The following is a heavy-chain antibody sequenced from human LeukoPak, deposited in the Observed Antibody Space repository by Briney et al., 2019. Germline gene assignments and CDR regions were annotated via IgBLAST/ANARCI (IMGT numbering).Heavy chain of an antibody. CDR3: AKDLGPGYSYGYLDY. CDR1: GFTFSSYA. Sequence: GGSLRLSCAASGFTFSSYAMSWVRQAPGKGLEWVANIKQDGSEKYYVDSVKGRFTISRDNAKNSLYLQMNSLRAEDTAVYYCAKDLGPGYSYGYLDYCGQGTLVTVSS. CDR2: IKQDGSEK. D-gene: IGHD5-18*01. J-gene: IGHJ4*02. V-gene: IGHV3-7*01.